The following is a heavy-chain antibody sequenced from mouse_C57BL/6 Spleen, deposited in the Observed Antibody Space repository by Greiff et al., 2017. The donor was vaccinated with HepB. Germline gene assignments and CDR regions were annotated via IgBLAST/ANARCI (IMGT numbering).Heavy chain of an antibody. D-gene: IGHD1-2*01. CDR1: GYTFTDYN. V-gene: IGHV1-22*01. Sequence: VQLKESGPELVKPGASVKMSCKASGYTFTDYNMHWVKQSHGKSLEWIGYINPNNGGTSYNQKFKGKATLTVNKSSSTAYMELRSLTSEDSAVYYCAGRHYYGGYFDVWGTGTTVTVSS. CDR3: AGRHYYGGYFDV. CDR2: INPNNGGT. J-gene: IGHJ1*03.